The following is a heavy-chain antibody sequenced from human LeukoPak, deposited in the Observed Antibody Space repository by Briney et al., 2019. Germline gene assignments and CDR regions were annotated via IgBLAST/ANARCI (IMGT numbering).Heavy chain of an antibody. V-gene: IGHV3-30*02. CDR1: GFTFSSYG. J-gene: IGHJ4*02. D-gene: IGHD6-13*01. CDR2: IRYDGSNK. CDR3: AKGGGHSSSWYYFDY. Sequence: GGSLRLSCAASGFTFSSYGMHWVRQAPGKGLEWVAFIRYDGSNKYYADSVKGRFTISRDNSKNTLYLQMNSLRAEDTAVYYCAKGGGHSSSWYYFDYWGQGTLVTVSS.